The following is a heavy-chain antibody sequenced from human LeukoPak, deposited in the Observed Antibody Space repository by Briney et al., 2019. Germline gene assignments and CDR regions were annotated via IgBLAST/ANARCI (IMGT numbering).Heavy chain of an antibody. V-gene: IGHV1-2*02. D-gene: IGHD6-19*01. CDR2: INPNSGDT. CDR3: TRGRAVVGTSLTPPFEN. CDR1: GYTFTGYY. J-gene: IGHJ4*02. Sequence: GASVKVSCKASGYTFTGYYMHWVRQAPGQGLEWMGWINPNSGDTKYAQNFQGRVTVTRDTSISAAYMEVSRLTSDDTAVYYCTRGRAVVGTSLTPPFENWGQGTLVTVSS.